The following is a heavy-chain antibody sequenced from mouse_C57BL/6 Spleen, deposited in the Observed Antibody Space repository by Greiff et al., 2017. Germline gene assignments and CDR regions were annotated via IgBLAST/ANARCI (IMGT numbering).Heavy chain of an antibody. CDR1: GYTFTSYW. D-gene: IGHD2-1*01. CDR3: AVYYGNPMDY. J-gene: IGHJ4*01. Sequence: QVQLQQPGAELVMPGASVKLSCKASGYTFTSYWMHWVKQRPGQGLEWIGEIDPSDSYTNYNQKFKGKSTLTVDKSSSTAYMQLSRLTSEDSAVYYCAVYYGNPMDYWGQGTSVTVSS. CDR2: IDPSDSYT. V-gene: IGHV1-69*01.